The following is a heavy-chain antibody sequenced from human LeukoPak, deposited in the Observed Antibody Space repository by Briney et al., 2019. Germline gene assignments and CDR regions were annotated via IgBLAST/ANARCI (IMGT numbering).Heavy chain of an antibody. D-gene: IGHD5-18*01. CDR1: GASIGSYY. CDR3: ARRGIQPRGYNWFDP. Sequence: PSETLSLTCTVSGASIGSYYWSWLRQPAGKGLEWIGLIYISGSTNYTPSLKSRVTMSVARSKNQAPLKLGSVTAADTAVYYCARRGIQPRGYNWFDPWGQGTLVTVSS. CDR2: IYISGST. V-gene: IGHV4-4*07. J-gene: IGHJ5*02.